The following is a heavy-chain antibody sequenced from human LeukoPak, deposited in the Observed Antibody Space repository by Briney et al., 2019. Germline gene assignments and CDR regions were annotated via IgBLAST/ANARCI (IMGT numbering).Heavy chain of an antibody. Sequence: GGSLRLSCAASGFTFSSYGMHWVRQAPGKGLEWVAVISYDGSNKYYADSVKGRLTISRDNSKNTLYLQMNSLRAEDTAVYYCARGATYYYDSSDYWGQRTLVTVSS. V-gene: IGHV3-30*03. D-gene: IGHD3-22*01. J-gene: IGHJ4*02. CDR1: GFTFSSYG. CDR3: ARGATYYYDSSDY. CDR2: ISYDGSNK.